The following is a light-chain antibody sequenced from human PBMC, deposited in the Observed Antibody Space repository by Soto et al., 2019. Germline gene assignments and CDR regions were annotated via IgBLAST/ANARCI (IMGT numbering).Light chain of an antibody. V-gene: IGLV7-46*01. CDR3: LLSYSGGYVV. CDR1: TGAVTSGHY. CDR2: DTS. Sequence: QAVVTQEPSLTVSPGGTVTLTCGSSTGAVTSGHYPYWFQQKPGQAPRTLIYDTSYKHSWTPARFSGSLLGGKAALTLSGAQPEDEAEYYCLLSYSGGYVVFGGGTKLTVL. J-gene: IGLJ2*01.